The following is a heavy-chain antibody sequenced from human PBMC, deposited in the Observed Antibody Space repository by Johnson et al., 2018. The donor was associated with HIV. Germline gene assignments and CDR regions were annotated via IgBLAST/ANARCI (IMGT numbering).Heavy chain of an antibody. CDR3: VTADRGSA. V-gene: IGHV3-7*05. D-gene: IGHD1-26*01. Sequence: VQLVESGGGLEQPGGSLRLSCAASGFTFSNYWMNWIRHVPGKGLESLAKIKEDGSEKKYVDSVKGRFTISRDNAKNSLYLQMNSLRDEDTAVYYCVTADRGSAWGQGTTVTVSS. CDR1: GFTFSNYW. J-gene: IGHJ3*01. CDR2: IKEDGSEK.